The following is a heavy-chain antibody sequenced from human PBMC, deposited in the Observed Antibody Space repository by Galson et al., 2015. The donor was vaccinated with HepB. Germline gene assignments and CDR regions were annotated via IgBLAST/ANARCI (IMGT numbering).Heavy chain of an antibody. Sequence: SLRLSCAASGFTFSSYSMNWVRQAPGKGLEWVSYISSSSSTRHYADSVKGRFTISRDNAKNSLYLQMNSLRAEGTAVYYCARGSDYWGQGTLVTVSS. CDR2: ISSSSSTR. CDR3: ARGSDY. V-gene: IGHV3-48*04. CDR1: GFTFSSYS. J-gene: IGHJ4*02.